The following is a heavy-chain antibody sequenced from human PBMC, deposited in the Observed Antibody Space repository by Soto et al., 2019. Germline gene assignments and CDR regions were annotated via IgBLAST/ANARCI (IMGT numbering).Heavy chain of an antibody. CDR2: IKQDGSEK. V-gene: IGHV3-7*01. Sequence: EVQLVESGGGLVQPGGSLRLSCAASGFTFSSCWMSWVRQAPGKGLEWVANIKQDGSEKYYVDSVKGRFTISRDNAKNSLYLQMNSLRAEDTAVYYCARDPGDYGDYDAFDIWGQGTMVTVSS. J-gene: IGHJ3*02. D-gene: IGHD4-17*01. CDR1: GFTFSSCW. CDR3: ARDPGDYGDYDAFDI.